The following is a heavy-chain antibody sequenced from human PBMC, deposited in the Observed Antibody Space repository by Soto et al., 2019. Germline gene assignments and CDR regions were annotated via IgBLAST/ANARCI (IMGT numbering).Heavy chain of an antibody. V-gene: IGHV3-11*05. Sequence: QVQMVESGGGLVRPGGSLRLSCAVSGFTFSDYYMSWIRQAPGKGLEWISYISTGSIYTNYADSVKGRFTISRDNAKNSLYLQMNSLRAEDTAVYYCARTEYHGAFDIWGQWTMVRVSS. D-gene: IGHD2-2*01. CDR1: GFTFSDYY. J-gene: IGHJ3*02. CDR2: ISTGSIYT. CDR3: ARTEYHGAFDI.